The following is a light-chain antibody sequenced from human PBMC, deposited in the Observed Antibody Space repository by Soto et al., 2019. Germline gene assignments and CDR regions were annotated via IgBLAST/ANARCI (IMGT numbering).Light chain of an antibody. J-gene: IGKJ5*01. V-gene: IGKV1-39*01. CDR2: AAS. CDR1: QSISSY. Sequence: DIQRTQSPSSLAASVVGRVTITFRASQSISSYLNWFQQKSGKAPKLLIYAASSLQSGVPSRFSGSGSGTDFTLTISRLEPEDFAVYYCQQSGSSPITGGQGTRLALK. CDR3: QQSGSSPIT.